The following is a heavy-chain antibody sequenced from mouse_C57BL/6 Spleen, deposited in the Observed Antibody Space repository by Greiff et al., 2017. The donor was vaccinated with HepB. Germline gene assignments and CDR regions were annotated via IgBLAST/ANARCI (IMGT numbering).Heavy chain of an antibody. Sequence: QVQLQQPGAELVRPGSSVKLSCKASGYTFTSYWMHWVKQRPIQGLEWIGNIDPSDSETHYNQKFKDKATLTVDKSSSTAYMQLSSLTSEDSAVYYCAIGWLRRGILDYWGQGTSVTVSS. V-gene: IGHV1-52*01. J-gene: IGHJ4*01. D-gene: IGHD2-2*01. CDR2: IDPSDSET. CDR1: GYTFTSYW. CDR3: AIGWLRRGILDY.